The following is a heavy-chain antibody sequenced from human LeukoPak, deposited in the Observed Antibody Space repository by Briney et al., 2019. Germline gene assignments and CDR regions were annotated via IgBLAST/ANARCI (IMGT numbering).Heavy chain of an antibody. D-gene: IGHD3-3*01. V-gene: IGHV4-61*02. CDR1: GGSISSGSYY. CDR2: IHTSGST. Sequence: SETLSLTCTVSGGSISSGSYYWSWIRQPAGKGLEWIGRIHTSGSTNYNPSLKSRVTISVDTSKNQFSLKLSSVTAADTAVYYCARRAIFGVVLMDVWGKGTTVTVSS. CDR3: ARRAIFGVVLMDV. J-gene: IGHJ6*03.